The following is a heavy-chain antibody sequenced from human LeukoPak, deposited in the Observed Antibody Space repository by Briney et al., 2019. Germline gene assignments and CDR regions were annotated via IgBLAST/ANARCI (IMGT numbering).Heavy chain of an antibody. D-gene: IGHD2-2*01. CDR3: ARGGVVPAAIEGKYFDY. Sequence: PSETLSLTCAVYGGSFSGYYWSWIRQPPGKGLGWIGEINHSGSTNYNPSPKSRVTISVDTSKTQFSLKLSSVTAADTAVYYCARGGVVPAAIEGKYFDYWGQGTLVTVSS. CDR1: GGSFSGYY. CDR2: INHSGST. V-gene: IGHV4-34*01. J-gene: IGHJ4*02.